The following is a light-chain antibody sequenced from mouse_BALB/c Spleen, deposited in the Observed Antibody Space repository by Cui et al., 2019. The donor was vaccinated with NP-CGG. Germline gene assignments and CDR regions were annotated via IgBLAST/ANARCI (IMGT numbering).Light chain of an antibody. CDR1: TGAVTTSNY. V-gene: IGLV1*01. J-gene: IGLJ1*01. Sequence: QAVVTQESAPTTSPGEQVTLTCRSSTGAVTTSNYANWVQEKPDHLFTGLIGGTNNRAPGVPARFSGSLIGDKAALTITGAQTEDETIYFCALWYSNHWVFGGGTKLTVL. CDR3: ALWYSNHWV. CDR2: GTN.